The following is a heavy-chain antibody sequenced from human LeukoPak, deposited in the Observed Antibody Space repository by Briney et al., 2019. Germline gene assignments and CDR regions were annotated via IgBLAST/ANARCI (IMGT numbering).Heavy chain of an antibody. CDR1: GFTFSTYS. J-gene: IGHJ4*02. V-gene: IGHV3-21*01. CDR2: ISGRSIYI. CDR3: ARDPPYYDSSGYYYAY. Sequence: GGSLRLSCAASGFTFSTYSMNWVRQAPGKGLGWVLSISGRSIYIYYADSLKGRLTVTRDNAKNSLYLQMNSLRAEDTGVYYCARDPPYYDSSGYYYAYWGQGTLVTVSS. D-gene: IGHD3-22*01.